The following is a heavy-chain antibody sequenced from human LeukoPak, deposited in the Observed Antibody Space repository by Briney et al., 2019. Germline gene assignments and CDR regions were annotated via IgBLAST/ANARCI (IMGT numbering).Heavy chain of an antibody. J-gene: IGHJ3*02. CDR3: ARTGGAAAVTYAFDI. V-gene: IGHV3-30*03. Sequence: GGSLRLSCAASGFTFSSYGMHWVRQAPGKGLEWVAVISYDGSNKYYADSVKGRFTISRDNSKNTLYLQMNSLRAEDTAVYYCARTGGAAAVTYAFDIWGQGTMVTVSS. CDR1: GFTFSSYG. CDR2: ISYDGSNK. D-gene: IGHD6-13*01.